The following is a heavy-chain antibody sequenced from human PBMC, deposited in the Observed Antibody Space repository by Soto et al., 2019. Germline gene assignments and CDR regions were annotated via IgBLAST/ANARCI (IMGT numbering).Heavy chain of an antibody. CDR2: ISSSSSYI. D-gene: IGHD7-27*01. CDR1: GFTFSSYS. J-gene: IGHJ4*02. CDR3: ARGIWGGQTYYFDY. V-gene: IGHV3-21*01. Sequence: PGGSLRLSCAASGFTFSSYSMNWVRQAPGKGLEWVSSISSSSSYIYYADSVKGRFTISRDNAKNSLYLQMNSLRAEDTAVYYCARGIWGGQTYYFDYWGQGTLVTVSS.